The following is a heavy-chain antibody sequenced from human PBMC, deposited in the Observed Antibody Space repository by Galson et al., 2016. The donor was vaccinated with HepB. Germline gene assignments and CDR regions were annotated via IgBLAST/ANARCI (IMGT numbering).Heavy chain of an antibody. V-gene: IGHV3-30*04. D-gene: IGHD4-17*01. CDR3: ARADYGDYVAFFDY. CDR2: ISGDGTNQ. J-gene: IGHJ4*02. Sequence: SLRLSCAASGFIFSTYAMHWVRQTPGKGLEWVATISGDGTNQYYVDSVKGRFTISRDNSKNTLYLQMNSLRPEDTAVYYCARADYGDYVAFFDYWGQGTLVTVSS. CDR1: GFIFSTYA.